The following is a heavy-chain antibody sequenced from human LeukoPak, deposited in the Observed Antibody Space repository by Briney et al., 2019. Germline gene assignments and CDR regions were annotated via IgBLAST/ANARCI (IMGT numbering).Heavy chain of an antibody. CDR3: ARLSAMVTVYYYYMDV. Sequence: GESLKISSKGSGYSFTSYWIGWVRQMPGKGLEWMGIIYPGDSDTRYSPSFQGQVTISADKSISTAYLQWSSLKASDTAMYYCARLSAMVTVYYYYMDVWGKGTTVTVSS. V-gene: IGHV5-51*01. J-gene: IGHJ6*03. CDR2: IYPGDSDT. D-gene: IGHD5-18*01. CDR1: GYSFTSYW.